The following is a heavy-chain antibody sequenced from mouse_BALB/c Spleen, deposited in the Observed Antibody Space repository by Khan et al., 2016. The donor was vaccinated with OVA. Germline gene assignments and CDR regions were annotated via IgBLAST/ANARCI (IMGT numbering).Heavy chain of an antibody. J-gene: IGHJ3*01. D-gene: IGHD1-1*01. V-gene: IGHV1S137*01. CDR2: ISTYYGDA. CDR3: VRGSCYSRFAY. CDR1: GYTFTDFA. Sequence: QVQLKQSGAELVRPGVSVKISCKGSGYTFTDFAMHWVKQSHAKSLEWIGVISTYYGDATYNQKFKGKATMTVDKSSSTAHMELARLTSEDSAIYSCVRGSCYSRFAYWVQGTLVTVSA.